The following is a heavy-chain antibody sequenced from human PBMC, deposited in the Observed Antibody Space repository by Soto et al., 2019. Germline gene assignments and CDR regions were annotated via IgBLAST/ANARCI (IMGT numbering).Heavy chain of an antibody. J-gene: IGHJ5*02. CDR2: IRTKANNYAT. CDR1: GFPFSGSE. V-gene: IGHV3-73*01. D-gene: IGHD6-13*01. CDR3: IRAAAGLDP. Sequence: EVQVVESGGDLVQPGGSLKLSCAASGFPFSGSEMHWVRQASGKGLEWVGHIRTKANNYATAYAASVKGRFTISRDDLKNMAFLEMNSLRTEDTAVYYCIRAAAGLDPWGQGTLVTVSS.